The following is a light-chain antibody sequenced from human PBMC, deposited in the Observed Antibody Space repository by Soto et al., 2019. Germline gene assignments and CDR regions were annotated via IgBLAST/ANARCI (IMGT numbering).Light chain of an antibody. CDR1: SSDVGGYNY. CDR3: SSHTSSSTLVV. Sequence: QSALTQPASVSGSPGQSITISCTGTSSDVGGYNYVSWYQQYPGKAPQLLIYDVSNRPSGVSNRFSGSKSGNTASLTISGLQAEDEADYYCSSHTSSSTLVVFGGGTKLTVL. V-gene: IGLV2-14*01. J-gene: IGLJ2*01. CDR2: DVS.